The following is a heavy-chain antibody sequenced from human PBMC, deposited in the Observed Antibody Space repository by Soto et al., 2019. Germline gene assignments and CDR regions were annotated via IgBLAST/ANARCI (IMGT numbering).Heavy chain of an antibody. D-gene: IGHD1-26*01. V-gene: IGHV1-69*13. CDR1: GGTFSSYA. Sequence: SVKVSCKASGGTFSSYAISWVRQAPGQGLEWMGGIIPIFGTANYAQKFQGRVTITADESTSTAYMELSSLRSEDTAVYYCARERGSYDYYYGMDVWGQGTTVTVSS. CDR3: ARERGSYDYYYGMDV. J-gene: IGHJ6*02. CDR2: IIPIFGTA.